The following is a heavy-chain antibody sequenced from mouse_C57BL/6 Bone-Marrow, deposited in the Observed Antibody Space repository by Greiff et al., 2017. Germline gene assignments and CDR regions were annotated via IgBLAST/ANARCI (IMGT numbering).Heavy chain of an antibody. D-gene: IGHD1-1*01. CDR3: AIIPLYYYGSSPCAY. CDR1: GFNIKDYY. V-gene: IGHV14-2*01. J-gene: IGHJ3*01. Sequence: EVKVVESGAELVKPGASVKLSCTASGFNIKDYYMHWVKQRTEQGLEWIGRIDPEDGETKYAPKFQGKATITAATASNTAYLQLSSLTSEDTAFYYCAIIPLYYYGSSPCAYWGQGTLVTVSA. CDR2: IDPEDGET.